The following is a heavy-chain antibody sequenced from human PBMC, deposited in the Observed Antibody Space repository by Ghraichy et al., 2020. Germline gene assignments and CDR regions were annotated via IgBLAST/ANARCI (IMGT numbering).Heavy chain of an antibody. CDR3: ARLGYCTSDSCYSYPYSAVDV. J-gene: IGHJ6*02. CDR1: GYSFTSYW. V-gene: IGHV5-51*01. CDR2: IYPADSDT. Sequence: GESLNISCKGSGYSFTSYWIGWVRQPPGKGLEWLGIIYPADSDTRYSPSFQGQVTISADKSITTAYLQLSSLKASDTAAYYCARLGYCTSDSCYSYPYSAVDVWGQGTTVTVSS. D-gene: IGHD2-2*01.